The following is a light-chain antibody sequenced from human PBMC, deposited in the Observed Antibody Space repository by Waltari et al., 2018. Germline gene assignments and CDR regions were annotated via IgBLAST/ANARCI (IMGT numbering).Light chain of an antibody. J-gene: IGLJ1*01. CDR2: DVS. Sequence: WYLQHPSKAPKLTMYDVSMRPSGVSIRFAGSKSGSTASLTISGLQPDDKADYYCSSYTSRATYVFGTGTKVTVL. V-gene: IGLV2-14*03. CDR3: SSYTSRATYV.